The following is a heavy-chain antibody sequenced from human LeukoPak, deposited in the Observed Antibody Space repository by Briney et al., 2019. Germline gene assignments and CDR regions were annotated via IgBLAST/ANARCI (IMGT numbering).Heavy chain of an antibody. J-gene: IGHJ6*02. D-gene: IGHD3-3*01. CDR2: IRSKAYGGTT. V-gene: IGHV3-49*03. CDR1: GFTFGDYA. CDR3: TRDSYDFWSGYYALVSYYYYGMDV. Sequence: GGSLRLSCTASGFTFGDYAMSWFRQAPGKGLEWVGFIRSKAYGGTTEYAASVKGRLTISRDDSKSIAYLQMNSLKTEDTAVYYCTRDSYDFWSGYYALVSYYYYGMDVWGQGTTVTVSS.